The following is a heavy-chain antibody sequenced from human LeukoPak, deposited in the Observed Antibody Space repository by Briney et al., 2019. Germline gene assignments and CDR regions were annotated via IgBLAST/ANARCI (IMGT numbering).Heavy chain of an antibody. CDR2: IYYSGST. CDR3: ARARSQWLVIDY. CDR1: GGSISSSSYY. Sequence: SETLSLTCTVSGGSISSSSYYWGWIRQPPGKGLEWIGSIYYSGSTYYNPSLKSRVTISVDTSKNQFSLKPSSVTAADTAVYYCARARSQWLVIDYWGQGTLVTVSS. D-gene: IGHD6-19*01. J-gene: IGHJ4*02. V-gene: IGHV4-39*01.